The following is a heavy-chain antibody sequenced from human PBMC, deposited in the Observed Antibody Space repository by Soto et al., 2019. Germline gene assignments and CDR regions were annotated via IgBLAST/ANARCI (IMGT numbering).Heavy chain of an antibody. CDR1: GGSISSGDYY. CDR3: ARWWSGSRQGFDP. CDR2: IYYSGST. V-gene: IGHV4-31*03. D-gene: IGHD3-3*01. J-gene: IGHJ5*02. Sequence: PSETLSLTCIVSGGSISSGDYYWSWIRQHPGKGLEWIGYIYYSGSTYYNPSLKSRVTISVDTSKNQFSLKLSSVTAADTAVYYCARWWSGSRQGFDPWGQGTLVTVSS.